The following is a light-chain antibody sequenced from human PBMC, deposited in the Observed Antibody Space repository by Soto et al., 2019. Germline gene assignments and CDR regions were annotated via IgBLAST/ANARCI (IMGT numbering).Light chain of an antibody. CDR3: QQFGSARWT. V-gene: IGKV3-20*01. Sequence: EIVLTQFPGTLSLSPGERATLSCRASQSLSSSYLAWYQQKPGQAPRLLISGASSRATGIPDRFSGSGSGTDFTLTISRLEPEDFAMYYCQQFGSARWTFGQGTKVDNK. CDR2: GAS. CDR1: QSLSSSY. J-gene: IGKJ1*01.